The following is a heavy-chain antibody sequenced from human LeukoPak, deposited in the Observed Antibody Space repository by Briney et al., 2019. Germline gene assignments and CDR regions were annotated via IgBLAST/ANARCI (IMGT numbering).Heavy chain of an antibody. D-gene: IGHD6-13*01. CDR2: ISGSGGST. V-gene: IGHV3-23*01. J-gene: IGHJ4*02. CDR3: AKATGYTKIDGYYFGY. Sequence: GGSLRLSCAASGFTFSSYAMSWVRQAPGKGLEWVSAISGSGGSTYYADSVKGRFTISRDNSKNTLYLQMSSLRAEDTAVYYCAKATGYTKIDGYYFGYWGQGTLVTASS. CDR1: GFTFSSYA.